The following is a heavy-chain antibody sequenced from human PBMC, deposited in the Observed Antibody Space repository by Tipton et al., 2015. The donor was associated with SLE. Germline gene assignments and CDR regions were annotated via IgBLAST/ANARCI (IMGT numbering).Heavy chain of an antibody. Sequence: QVQLVQSGAEVTKPGASVKVSCKASGYTFSDYYIHWVRQAPGQGLDWMGRINPNTGGTNYAQNLQGRVTMTRDTSIGTAYMDLSSLQFDDTAIYYCARNPSWSGYASVRSAIDIWGQGTLVTVSS. CDR3: ARNPSWSGYASVRSAIDI. V-gene: IGHV1-2*06. J-gene: IGHJ3*02. D-gene: IGHD3-3*01. CDR1: GYTFSDYY. CDR2: INPNTGGT.